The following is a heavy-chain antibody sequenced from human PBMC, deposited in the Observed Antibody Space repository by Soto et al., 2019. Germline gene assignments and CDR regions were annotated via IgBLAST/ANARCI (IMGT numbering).Heavy chain of an antibody. D-gene: IGHD4-17*01. V-gene: IGHV3-33*01. J-gene: IGHJ4*02. CDR2: IWYDGSNK. Sequence: QVQLVESGGGVVQPGRSLRLSCAASGFTFSSYGMHWVRQAPGKGLEWVAVIWYDGSNKYYADSVKGRFTISRDNSRNTLYLQMNSLRAEDVAVHYCPRPMYGQAGDFDYWGQGTLVIVSS. CDR3: PRPMYGQAGDFDY. CDR1: GFTFSSYG.